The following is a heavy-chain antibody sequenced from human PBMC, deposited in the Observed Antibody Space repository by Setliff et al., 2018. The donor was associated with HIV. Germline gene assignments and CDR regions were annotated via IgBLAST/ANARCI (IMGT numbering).Heavy chain of an antibody. CDR1: GTSMSSYY. CDR3: ARSSYYYGSGLDS. D-gene: IGHD3-10*01. CDR2: VSSSGST. J-gene: IGHJ4*02. V-gene: IGHV4-59*01. Sequence: ETLSLTCSVSGTSMSSYYWTWIRRSPGRGLEWIGYVSSSGSTNYNPSLESRLIISIDTSKSQISLTLTSLTTADTAVYYCARSSYYYGSGLDSWGQGTLVTVSS.